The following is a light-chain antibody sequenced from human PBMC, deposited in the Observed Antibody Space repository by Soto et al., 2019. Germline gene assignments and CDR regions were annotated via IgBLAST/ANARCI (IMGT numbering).Light chain of an antibody. CDR2: AAS. V-gene: IGKV1-39*01. CDR1: QGISTY. Sequence: DIQMTQSPSSLSASVGDRVTITCRASQGISTYLNWSQQKPGKAPKLLIYAASSLQSGVPSRFSGSGSETDFTLTISSLQPEDFATYSCQQSYSTTWTFGQGTKVDNK. J-gene: IGKJ1*01. CDR3: QQSYSTTWT.